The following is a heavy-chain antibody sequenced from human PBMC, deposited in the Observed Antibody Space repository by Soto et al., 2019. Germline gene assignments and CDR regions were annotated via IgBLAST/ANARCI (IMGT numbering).Heavy chain of an antibody. Sequence: ASVKVSCRASGYTFTGYYMHWVRQAPGQGLEWMGWINPNSGGTNYAQKFQGRVTMTRDTSISTAYMELSRLRSDDTAVYYCARSGITYYYGSGRPYGMDVWGQGTTVTSP. D-gene: IGHD3-10*01. J-gene: IGHJ6*02. V-gene: IGHV1-2*02. CDR1: GYTFTGYY. CDR2: INPNSGGT. CDR3: ARSGITYYYGSGRPYGMDV.